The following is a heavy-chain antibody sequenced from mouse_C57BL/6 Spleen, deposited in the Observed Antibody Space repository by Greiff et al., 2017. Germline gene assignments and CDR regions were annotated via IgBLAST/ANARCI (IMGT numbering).Heavy chain of an antibody. V-gene: IGHV1-63*01. CDR3: AQIYYGYDEAWFAY. Sequence: QVHVKQSGAELVRPGTSVKMSCKASGYTFTNYWIGWAKQRPGHGLEWIGDIYPGGGSTNYNEQFKGTATLTADKSSSTAYMQFSSLTSEDSASYYCAQIYYGYDEAWFAYWGQGTLVTVSA. CDR1: GYTFTNYW. D-gene: IGHD2-2*01. CDR2: IYPGGGST. J-gene: IGHJ3*01.